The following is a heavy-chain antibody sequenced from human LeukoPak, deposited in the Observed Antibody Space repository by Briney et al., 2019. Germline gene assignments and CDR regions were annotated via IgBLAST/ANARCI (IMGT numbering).Heavy chain of an antibody. CDR2: VHPDTGYA. CDR1: GYPFTTYE. J-gene: IGHJ5*02. D-gene: IGHD1-14*01. Sequence: GASVKVSCKTSGYPFTTYEINWVRQAAGQGLEWMGWVHPDTGYADYAQKFQGRVTMTSDTSISIAYMELSSLRSDDTAVYFCARGPRNDPWGQGTLVTVSS. V-gene: IGHV1-8*01. CDR3: ARGPRNDP.